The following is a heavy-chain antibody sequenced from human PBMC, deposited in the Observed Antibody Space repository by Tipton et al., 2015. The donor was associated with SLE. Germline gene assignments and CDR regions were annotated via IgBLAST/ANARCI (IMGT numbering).Heavy chain of an antibody. CDR2: ISYDGSNK. CDR1: GFTFSIYA. Sequence: SLRLSCAASGFTFSIYAMHWVRQAPGKGLEWVAVISYDGSNKYYADSVTGRFTISRDNAKNTLYLQKNSLRTEDTAAYWCARAQLGSDLYYYYDYMDVWGKGTTVTVSS. J-gene: IGHJ6*03. V-gene: IGHV3-30*04. CDR3: ARAQLGSDLYYYYDYMDV. D-gene: IGHD6-13*01.